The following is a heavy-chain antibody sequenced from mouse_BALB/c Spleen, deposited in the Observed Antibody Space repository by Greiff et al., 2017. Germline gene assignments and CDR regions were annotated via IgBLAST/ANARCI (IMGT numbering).Heavy chain of an antibody. D-gene: IGHD2-12*01. J-gene: IGHJ4*01. CDR3: ARSYDGWYYAMDY. CDR1: GYSITSDYA. V-gene: IGHV3-2*02. CDR2: ISYSGST. Sequence: DVQLQESGPGLVKPSQSLSLTCTVTGYSITSDYAWNWIRQFPGNKLEWRGYISYSGSTSYNPSLKSRISITRDTSKNHFFLQLNSVTTEDTATYYCARSYDGWYYAMDYWGQGTSVTVSS.